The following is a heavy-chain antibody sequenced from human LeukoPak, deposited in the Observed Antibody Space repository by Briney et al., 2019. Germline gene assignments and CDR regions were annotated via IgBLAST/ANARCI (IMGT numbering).Heavy chain of an antibody. CDR1: GFIFRDYV. CDR2: IWRTGDWT. V-gene: IGHV3-23*05. D-gene: IGHD4-17*01. CDR3: AKDRHDYGDYAFDS. Sequence: PGGSLRLSCTASGFIFRDYVMSWVRQAPGKGPEWVAAIWRTGDWTHYVDSVKGRFTISRDNSKDTLYLQMNRLRVADTAKYYCAKDRHDYGDYAFDSWGQGTLVTVSS. J-gene: IGHJ4*02.